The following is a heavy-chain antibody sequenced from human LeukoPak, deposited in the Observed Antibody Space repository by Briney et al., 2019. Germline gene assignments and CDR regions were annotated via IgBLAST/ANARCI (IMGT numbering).Heavy chain of an antibody. CDR2: MNPNSGNT. D-gene: IGHD6-13*01. V-gene: IGHV1-8*01. Sequence: ASVKVSCKASGYTFTSYDINWVRQATGQGLEWMGWMNPNSGNTGYAQKFQGRVTMTRDTSTSTVYMELSSLRSEDTAVYYCARVDSSSWLQYFQHWGQGTLVTVSS. J-gene: IGHJ1*01. CDR3: ARVDSSSWLQYFQH. CDR1: GYTFTSYD.